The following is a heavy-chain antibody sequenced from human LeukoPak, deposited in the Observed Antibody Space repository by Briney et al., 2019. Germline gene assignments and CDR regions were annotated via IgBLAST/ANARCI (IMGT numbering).Heavy chain of an antibody. CDR1: GDSISNYY. D-gene: IGHD6-6*01. CDR2: ISYSGST. J-gene: IGHJ6*03. Sequence: SETLSLTCTVSGDSISNYYWTWLRQPPGKGLEWIGYISYSGSTSYNPSLWSRVTISVDTSKNLFSLKLSSVTTADTAVYYCARFARYYYFMDVWGKGTTVTISS. CDR3: ARFARYYYFMDV. V-gene: IGHV4-59*01.